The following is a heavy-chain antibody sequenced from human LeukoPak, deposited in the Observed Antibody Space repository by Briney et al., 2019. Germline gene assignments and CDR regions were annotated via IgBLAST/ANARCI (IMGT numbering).Heavy chain of an antibody. CDR3: ATDISIAAAGTAFDY. D-gene: IGHD6-13*01. V-gene: IGHV1-24*01. Sequence: GASVKVSCKVSGYTLTELSMHWVRQAPGKGLEWVGGFDPEDGETIYAQKFQGRVTMTEDTSTDTAYMELSSLRSEDTAVYYCATDISIAAAGTAFDYWGQGTLVTVSS. CDR2: FDPEDGET. CDR1: GYTLTELS. J-gene: IGHJ4*02.